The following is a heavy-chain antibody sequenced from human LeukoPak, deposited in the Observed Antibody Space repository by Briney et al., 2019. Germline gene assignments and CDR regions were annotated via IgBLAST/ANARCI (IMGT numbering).Heavy chain of an antibody. J-gene: IGHJ3*02. Sequence: GGSLRLSCAASGFTFSSYSMNWVRQAPGKGLEWVSSISSSSSYIYYADSVKGRFTISRDNAKNSLYLQMNSLRSDDTAVYYCARDNTGLLAFDIWGQGTMVTVSS. CDR2: ISSSSSYI. CDR1: GFTFSSYS. V-gene: IGHV3-21*04. D-gene: IGHD1-14*01. CDR3: ARDNTGLLAFDI.